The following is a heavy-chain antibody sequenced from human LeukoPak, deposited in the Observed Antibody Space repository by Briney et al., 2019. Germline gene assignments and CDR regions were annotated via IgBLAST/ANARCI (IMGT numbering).Heavy chain of an antibody. Sequence: GGSLRLSCAASGFTFDDYAMHWVRQAPGKGLEWVSGISWNSGSIGYADSVKGRFTISRDNAKNSLYLQMNSLRAEDTAVYYCARVLSRRRLWGGGGNDYWGQGTLVTVSS. CDR3: ARVLSRRRLWGGGGNDY. D-gene: IGHD3-16*01. CDR1: GFTFDDYA. V-gene: IGHV3-9*01. CDR2: ISWNSGSI. J-gene: IGHJ4*02.